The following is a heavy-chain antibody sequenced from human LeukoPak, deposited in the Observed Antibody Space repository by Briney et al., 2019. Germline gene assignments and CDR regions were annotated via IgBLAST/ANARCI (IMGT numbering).Heavy chain of an antibody. Sequence: GESLKISCKGSGYSFTNYWIGWVRQMPGKGLEWMGIIYPGDSDTRYSPSFQGQVTISADKSISTAYLQWSSLKASDTAMYYCERHPYCSGGSCYPTIWGQGTMVTVSS. D-gene: IGHD2-15*01. V-gene: IGHV5-51*01. J-gene: IGHJ3*02. CDR1: GYSFTNYW. CDR3: ERHPYCSGGSCYPTI. CDR2: IYPGDSDT.